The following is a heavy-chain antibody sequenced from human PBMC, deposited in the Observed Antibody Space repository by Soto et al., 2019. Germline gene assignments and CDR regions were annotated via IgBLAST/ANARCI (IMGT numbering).Heavy chain of an antibody. CDR3: ASSLDGYNFDY. J-gene: IGHJ4*02. V-gene: IGHV4-59*08. D-gene: IGHD5-12*01. CDR2: IYNSGST. Sequence: SETLSLTCTVSGGSISSFYWIWIRQPPGKGLEWIGYIYNSGSTTYSPSLKSRVTISVDTSKHQFSLKLSSVTAADTAVYYCASSLDGYNFDYWGQGTLVTVSS. CDR1: GGSISSFY.